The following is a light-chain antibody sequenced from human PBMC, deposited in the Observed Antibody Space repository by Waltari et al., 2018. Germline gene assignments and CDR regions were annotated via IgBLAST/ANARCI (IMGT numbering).Light chain of an antibody. J-gene: IGKJ1*01. V-gene: IGKV3-15*01. Sequence: EIVMTQSPATLSVSPGERATLSCRASQGISSDLAWYLQKPGQAPRLSIFGASTRATGVPARFSGSGSGTEFTLTISSLQSEDFGVYYCQQSKIWPAFGQGTKVEIK. CDR1: QGISSD. CDR2: GAS. CDR3: QQSKIWPA.